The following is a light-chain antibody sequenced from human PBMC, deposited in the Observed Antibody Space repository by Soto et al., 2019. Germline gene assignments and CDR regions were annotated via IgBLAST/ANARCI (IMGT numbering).Light chain of an antibody. CDR2: KAS. Sequence: DIQMTQSPSTLSASVGDRVTVTCRASKRVRDWVAWYQQQAGRAPRLLIYKASSLQSGVPSRFSGSGFGTDFTLTISSLQSDDLASYYCQQYNSYSPLTLGGGTKVEIK. V-gene: IGKV1-5*03. CDR3: QQYNSYSPLT. J-gene: IGKJ4*01. CDR1: KRVRDW.